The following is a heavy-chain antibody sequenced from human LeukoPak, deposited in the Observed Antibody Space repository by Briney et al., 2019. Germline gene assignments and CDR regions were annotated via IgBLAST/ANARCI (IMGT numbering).Heavy chain of an antibody. CDR1: GFTFSSYW. D-gene: IGHD3-22*01. Sequence: GGSLRLSCAASGFTFSSYWMSWVRQAPGKGLEWVANIKQDGSEKYYVDSVKGRFTISRDNAKNSLYLQMNSLRAEDTAVYYCARDIRDYYDSSGCYEVLAAPLFDYWGQGTLVTVSS. CDR2: IKQDGSEK. J-gene: IGHJ4*02. CDR3: ARDIRDYYDSSGCYEVLAAPLFDY. V-gene: IGHV3-7*04.